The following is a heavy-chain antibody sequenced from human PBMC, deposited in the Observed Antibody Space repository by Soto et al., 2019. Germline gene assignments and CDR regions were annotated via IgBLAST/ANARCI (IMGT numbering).Heavy chain of an antibody. Sequence: PSETLSLTCTVSGGSVSSSGYYWGWVRQPPGKGLEWIAYIYDSEKTNYNPSLKSRVTISVDTSKNQFSLKLSSVTAADTAVYYCARRYGGNFDYWGQGTLVTVSS. J-gene: IGHJ4*02. CDR2: IYDSEKT. CDR1: GGSVSSSGYY. D-gene: IGHD1-26*01. V-gene: IGHV4-61*08. CDR3: ARRYGGNFDY.